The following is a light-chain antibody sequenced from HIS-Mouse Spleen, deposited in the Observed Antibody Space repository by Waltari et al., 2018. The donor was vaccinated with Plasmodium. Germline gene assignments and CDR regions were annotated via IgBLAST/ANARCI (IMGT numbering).Light chain of an antibody. CDR1: SSYVGSYNL. V-gene: IGLV2-23*01. CDR3: CSYAGSSTGWV. CDR2: EGS. Sequence: QSALTQPASVSGSPGQSITISCTGTSSYVGSYNLVSWYQQHPGKAPKLMIYEGSKRPSGVSNRFSGSKSGNTASLTISGLQAEDEADYYCCSYAGSSTGWVFGGGTKLTVL. J-gene: IGLJ3*02.